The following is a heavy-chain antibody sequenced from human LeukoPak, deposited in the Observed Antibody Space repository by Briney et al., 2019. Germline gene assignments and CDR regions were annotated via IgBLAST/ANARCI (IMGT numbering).Heavy chain of an antibody. Sequence: ETLSLTCTVSGGSTSSSSYYWGWIRQPPGKGLEWIGNIYYSGSSYYSPSLRSRVTISVDTSKNQFSLKLNSVTAADTAVYYCARRGDTALAGGYFDYWGQGTLVTVSS. D-gene: IGHD5-18*01. CDR3: ARRGDTALAGGYFDY. CDR1: GGSTSSSSYY. CDR2: IYYSGSS. V-gene: IGHV4-39*01. J-gene: IGHJ4*02.